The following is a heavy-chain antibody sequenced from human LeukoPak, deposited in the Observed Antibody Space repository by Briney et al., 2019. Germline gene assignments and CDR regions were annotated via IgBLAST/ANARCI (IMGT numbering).Heavy chain of an antibody. Sequence: QTLSLTCAISGDSVSSNSAAWNWIRQSPSRGLEWLGRTYYRSKWYNDYVVSVKSRITINPDTSKNQFSLQLNSVSPEDTAVYYCARGVEMATLRYFDHWGQGTLVTVSS. D-gene: IGHD5-24*01. J-gene: IGHJ4*02. V-gene: IGHV6-1*01. CDR2: TYYRSKWYN. CDR1: GDSVSSNSAA. CDR3: ARGVEMATLRYFDH.